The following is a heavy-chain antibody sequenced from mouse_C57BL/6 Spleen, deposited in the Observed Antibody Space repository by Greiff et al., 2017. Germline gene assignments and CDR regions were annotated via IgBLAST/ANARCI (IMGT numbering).Heavy chain of an antibody. Sequence: DVKLQESGPGLVKPSQSLSLTCSVTGYSITSGYYWNWIRQFPGNKLEWMGYISYDGSNNYNPSLKNRISITRDTSKNQFFLKLNSVTTEDTATYYCARDYYGYDDFDYWGQGTTLTVSS. CDR2: ISYDGSN. J-gene: IGHJ2*01. V-gene: IGHV3-6*01. D-gene: IGHD2-2*01. CDR3: ARDYYGYDDFDY. CDR1: GYSITSGYY.